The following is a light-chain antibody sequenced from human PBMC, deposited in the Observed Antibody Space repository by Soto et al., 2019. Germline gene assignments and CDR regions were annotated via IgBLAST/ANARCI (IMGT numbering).Light chain of an antibody. Sequence: DIQMTQSPSTLSASVGDRVTITCRASQSISSWLAWYQQKPGKAPKLPIYKASSLESGVPSRFSGSGSGTEFPLTISSLQPDDFATYYCQQYNSYWKFGQGT. CDR1: QSISSW. J-gene: IGKJ1*01. CDR3: QQYNSYWK. V-gene: IGKV1-5*03. CDR2: KAS.